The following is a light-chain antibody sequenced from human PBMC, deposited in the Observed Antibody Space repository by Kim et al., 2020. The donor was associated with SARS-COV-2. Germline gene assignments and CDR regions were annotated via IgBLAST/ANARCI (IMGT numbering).Light chain of an antibody. CDR2: GAT. CDR1: QRISNS. V-gene: IGKV3-15*01. CDR3: QQYDNWPRT. Sequence: ETVMTQSPGIFYLSPGERVTLSCRASQRISNSLAWYQRRPGQVPRLLIYGATTRATGVPARFSGSESGTEFTLTISSLESEDFAVYYCQQYDNWPRTFGQGTKVDIK. J-gene: IGKJ1*01.